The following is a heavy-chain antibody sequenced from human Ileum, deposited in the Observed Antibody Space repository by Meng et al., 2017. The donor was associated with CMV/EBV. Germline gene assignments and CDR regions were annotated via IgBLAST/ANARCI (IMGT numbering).Heavy chain of an antibody. D-gene: IGHD4-11*01. V-gene: IGHV4-4*07. CDR1: VGSINSFY. Sequence: VQPPGPAPGRRTPPSTPSLPRSVLVGSINSFYWSWIRQPAGKGLVLIGRIYSSGIINYNPSLKSRVTVSVDTSKNQFSLKVNSVTAADTAVYYCARLQAWDWFDPWGQGTLVTVSS. CDR2: IYSSGII. CDR3: ARLQAWDWFDP. J-gene: IGHJ5*02.